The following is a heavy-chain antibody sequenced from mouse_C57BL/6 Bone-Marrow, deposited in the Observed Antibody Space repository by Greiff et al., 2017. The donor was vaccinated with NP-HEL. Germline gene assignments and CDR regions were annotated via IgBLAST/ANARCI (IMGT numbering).Heavy chain of an antibody. CDR1: GFNIKNTY. CDR3: ARCLERVYFDY. V-gene: IGHV14-3*01. Sequence: VQLQQSVAELVRPGASVKLSCTASGFNIKNTYMHWVKQRPEQGLEWSGSINPANGNTKYAPKVQGKATITADTSSNTAYLQLSSLASEDTSIYYCARCLERVYFDYWGQGTTLTVSS. CDR2: INPANGNT. J-gene: IGHJ2*01.